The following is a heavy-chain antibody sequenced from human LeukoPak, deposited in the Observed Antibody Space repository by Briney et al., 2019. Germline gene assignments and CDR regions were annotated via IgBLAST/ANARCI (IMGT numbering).Heavy chain of an antibody. Sequence: ASVKVSCKAFGYTFSNYYIHWVLQAPGQGLEWMGVSNPSGSSTTYAQNFQGRVTMTRDTSTSTVYMELSSLRSEDTAVYYCASSTVTTSYYFDYWGQGTLVTVSS. V-gene: IGHV1-46*01. D-gene: IGHD4-17*01. J-gene: IGHJ4*02. CDR1: GYTFSNYY. CDR2: SNPSGSST. CDR3: ASSTVTTSYYFDY.